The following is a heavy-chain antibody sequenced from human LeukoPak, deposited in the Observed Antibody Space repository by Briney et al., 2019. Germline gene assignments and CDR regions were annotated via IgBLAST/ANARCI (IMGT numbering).Heavy chain of an antibody. D-gene: IGHD6-19*01. J-gene: IGHJ4*02. Sequence: ASVKVSCKASGYTFTRYYMHWVLQAPGQELEWMGWINPNSGGTNYAQKFQGRVTMTRDTSISTAYMELSRLRSDDTAVYYCARERALVAGPDFDYWGQGTLVTVSS. CDR2: INPNSGGT. V-gene: IGHV1-2*02. CDR3: ARERALVAGPDFDY. CDR1: GYTFTRYY.